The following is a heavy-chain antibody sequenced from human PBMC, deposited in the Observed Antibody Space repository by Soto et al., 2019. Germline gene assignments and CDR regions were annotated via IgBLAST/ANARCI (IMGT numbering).Heavy chain of an antibody. D-gene: IGHD6-6*01. CDR2: INPNSGGT. J-gene: IGHJ5*02. V-gene: IGHV1-2*02. CDR3: ARDHLGQLEPAYNWFDP. Sequence: ASVKVSCKASGYTFTGYYMHWVRQAPGQGLEWMGWINPNSGGTSYAQKFQGTVTMTRDTSTSTVYMELSSLRSEDTAVYYCARDHLGQLEPAYNWFDPCGQGTLVTVSS. CDR1: GYTFTGYY.